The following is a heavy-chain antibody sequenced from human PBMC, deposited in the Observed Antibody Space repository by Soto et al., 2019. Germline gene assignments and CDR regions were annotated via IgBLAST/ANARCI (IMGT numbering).Heavy chain of an antibody. CDR3: ARDYYKYYDSSGYYRSQAS. CDR1: GFTFSSYA. D-gene: IGHD3-22*01. Sequence: PGGSLRLSCAASGFTFSSYAMHWVRQAPGKGLEWVALISYDGSDKDYADSVKGRFTISRDNSRNALFLQMNSLRAEDTAVYYCARDYYKYYDSSGYYRSQASWGQGTMVTVPQ. CDR2: ISYDGSDK. V-gene: IGHV3-30-3*01. J-gene: IGHJ4*02.